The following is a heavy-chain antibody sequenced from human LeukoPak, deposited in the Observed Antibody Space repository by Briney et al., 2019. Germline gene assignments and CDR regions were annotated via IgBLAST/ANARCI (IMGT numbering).Heavy chain of an antibody. CDR3: VSFYETY. J-gene: IGHJ4*02. D-gene: IGHD2-2*01. CDR1: GFTFSSYS. V-gene: IGHV3-74*01. Sequence: GGSLRLSCAASGFTFSSYSMNWVRQAPGKGLVWVSHINGDGSWTSYADSVKGRFTISKDNAKNTVYLQMNNLRAEDTAVYYCVSFYETYWGRGTLVTVSS. CDR2: INGDGSWT.